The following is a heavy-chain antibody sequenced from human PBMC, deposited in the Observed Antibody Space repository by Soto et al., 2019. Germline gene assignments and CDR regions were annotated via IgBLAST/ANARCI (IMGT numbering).Heavy chain of an antibody. V-gene: IGHV4-34*02. CDR2: INLSGGT. J-gene: IGHJ4*02. CDR3: ARLRWEQPWVFDY. D-gene: IGHD1-26*01. Sequence: QVQLQQWGAGLLKPSETLSLTCAVYGGSFSGYYWSWIRQPPVKGLEWIGEINLSGGTNYNPSLKSRVTISVDTSKNQFSLKLSSVTAADTAVFYCARLRWEQPWVFDYWGQGTLVTVSS. CDR1: GGSFSGYY.